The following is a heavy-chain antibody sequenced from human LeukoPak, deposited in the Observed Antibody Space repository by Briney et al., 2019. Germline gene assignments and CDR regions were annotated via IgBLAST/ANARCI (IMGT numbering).Heavy chain of an antibody. Sequence: SVKVSCKASGGTLRNFGISWVRQAPGQGLEWMGGTIPLFNTANYAHKFQGRVNIIADEATSTAYMELTGLRSEDTAVYYCAREDQFVIQRAFDIWGQGTVVTVSS. D-gene: IGHD2/OR15-2a*01. V-gene: IGHV1-69*13. CDR2: TIPLFNTA. CDR3: AREDQFVIQRAFDI. J-gene: IGHJ3*02. CDR1: GGTLRNFG.